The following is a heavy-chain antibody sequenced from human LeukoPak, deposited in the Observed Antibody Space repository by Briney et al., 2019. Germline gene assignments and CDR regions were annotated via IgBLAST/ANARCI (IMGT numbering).Heavy chain of an antibody. D-gene: IGHD2-21*02. J-gene: IGHJ1*01. Sequence: SVKVSCKASGGTFSSYAISWVRQAPGQGLEWMGRIIPILGIANYAQKFQGRVTITADKSTSTAYMELSSLRSEDTAVYYCARGCGGDCPNAEYFQHWGQGTLVTVSS. CDR2: IIPILGIA. V-gene: IGHV1-69*04. CDR1: GGTFSSYA. CDR3: ARGCGGDCPNAEYFQH.